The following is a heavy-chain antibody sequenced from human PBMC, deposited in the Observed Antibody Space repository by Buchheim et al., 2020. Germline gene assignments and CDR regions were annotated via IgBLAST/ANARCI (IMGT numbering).Heavy chain of an antibody. CDR2: IYYSGDS. Sequence: QLQLQESGSGLVKPSQTLSVTCTVSGGSISNGGFSWNWIRQPPGKGLEWIGCIYYSGDSYYNPSLKSRVTMSVDGSKNQFSLRLTSVTAADAAVYYCVKSSGIYYHLMDVWGQGTT. V-gene: IGHV4-30-2*01. CDR3: VKSSGIYYHLMDV. J-gene: IGHJ6*02. D-gene: IGHD6-13*01. CDR1: GGSISNGGFS.